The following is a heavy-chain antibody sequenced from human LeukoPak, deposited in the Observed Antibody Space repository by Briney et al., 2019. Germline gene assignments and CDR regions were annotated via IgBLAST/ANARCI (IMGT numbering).Heavy chain of an antibody. Sequence: KPSETLSLTCTVSGGSISSGSYYWSWIRQPAGKGPEWIGRIYTSGSTNYNPSLKSRVTISVDTSKNQFSLKLSSVTAADTAVYYCARDRSSSWYLDAFDIWGQGTMVTVSS. J-gene: IGHJ3*02. V-gene: IGHV4-61*02. CDR2: IYTSGST. CDR1: GGSISSGSYY. CDR3: ARDRSSSWYLDAFDI. D-gene: IGHD6-13*01.